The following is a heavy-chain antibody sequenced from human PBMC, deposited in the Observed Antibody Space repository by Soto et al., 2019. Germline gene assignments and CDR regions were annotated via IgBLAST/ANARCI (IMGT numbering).Heavy chain of an antibody. CDR3: ARDRQHTCGNCFDP. J-gene: IGHJ5*02. D-gene: IGHD1-1*01. V-gene: IGHV4-59*01. CDR2: VYNSGST. CDR1: GGSISTYY. Sequence: PSETLSLTCTVSGGSISTYYWSWIRQPPGKGLEWIGYVYNSGSTKYNPSLKSRVTIWESTSKNQVSLRLTSVTAADTAVYYCARDRQHTCGNCFDPWGQGTLVTVSS.